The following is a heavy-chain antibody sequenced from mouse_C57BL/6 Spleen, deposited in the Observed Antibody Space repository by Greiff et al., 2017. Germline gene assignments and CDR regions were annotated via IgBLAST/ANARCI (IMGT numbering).Heavy chain of an antibody. J-gene: IGHJ1*03. CDR1: GFTFSSYA. CDR2: ISDGGSYT. Sequence: EVKLVESGGGLVKPGGSLKLSCAASGFTFSSYAMSWVRQTPEKRLEWVATISDGGSYTYYPDNVKGRFTISRDNAKNNLYLQMSHLKSEDSAVYYCARGGGNRYFDVWGTGTTVTVSS. CDR3: ARGGGNRYFDV. V-gene: IGHV5-4*03.